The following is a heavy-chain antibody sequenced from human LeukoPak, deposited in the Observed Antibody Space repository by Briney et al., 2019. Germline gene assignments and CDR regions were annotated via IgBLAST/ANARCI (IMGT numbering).Heavy chain of an antibody. V-gene: IGHV3-7*01. Sequence: GGSLRLSCAASGLTFSSYWMTWVRQGPGKGLEWVATISPDGNRENYVDSVKGRFSISRDNAKNSLFLQMRSLRAEDTAMYYCASTFPYCSSGTCALGGQGILVTVSS. D-gene: IGHD2-15*01. J-gene: IGHJ4*02. CDR1: GLTFSSYW. CDR2: ISPDGNRE. CDR3: ASTFPYCSSGTCAL.